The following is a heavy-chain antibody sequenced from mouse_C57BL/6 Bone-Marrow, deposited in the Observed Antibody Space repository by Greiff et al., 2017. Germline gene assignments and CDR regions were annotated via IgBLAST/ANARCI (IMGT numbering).Heavy chain of an antibody. Sequence: EVKLMESGPELVKPGASVKISCKASGYSFTGYYMNWVKQSPEKSLEWIGEINPSTGGTTYNQKFKAKATLTVDKSSSTAYMQLKSLTSEDSAVYYCARIYYYGSSYVHWYFDVWGTGTTVTVSS. J-gene: IGHJ1*03. V-gene: IGHV1-42*01. D-gene: IGHD1-1*01. CDR1: GYSFTGYY. CDR2: INPSTGGT. CDR3: ARIYYYGSSYVHWYFDV.